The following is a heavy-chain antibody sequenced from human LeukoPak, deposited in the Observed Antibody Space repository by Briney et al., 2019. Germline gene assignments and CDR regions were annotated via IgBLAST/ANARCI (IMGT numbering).Heavy chain of an antibody. D-gene: IGHD3-22*01. CDR2: IIPIFGTA. V-gene: IGHV1-69*06. CDR3: ARKVPNDSSGYYYRGQFDP. Sequence: ASVKVSCKASGGTFSSYAISWVRQAPGQGLEWTGGIIPIFGTANYAQKFQGRVTITADKSTSTAYMELSSLRSEDTAVYYCARKVPNDSSGYYYRGQFDPWGQGTLVTVSS. J-gene: IGHJ5*02. CDR1: GGTFSSYA.